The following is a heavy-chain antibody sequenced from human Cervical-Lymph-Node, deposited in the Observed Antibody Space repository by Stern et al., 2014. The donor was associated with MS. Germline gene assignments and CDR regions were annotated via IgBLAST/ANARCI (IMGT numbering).Heavy chain of an antibody. J-gene: IGHJ4*02. Sequence: QMQLVQSGAEVKKPGSSVKVSCKASGGTFSSYPITWVRQAPGQGLEWMGGIVPIFGTANYAQKFQGRVTITADESTTTAYMELTSLTSEDTAVYYCARPPTVVDGRFEFWGQGTLVTVSS. CDR3: ARPPTVVDGRFEF. V-gene: IGHV1-69*01. D-gene: IGHD4-23*01. CDR1: GGTFSSYP. CDR2: IVPIFGTA.